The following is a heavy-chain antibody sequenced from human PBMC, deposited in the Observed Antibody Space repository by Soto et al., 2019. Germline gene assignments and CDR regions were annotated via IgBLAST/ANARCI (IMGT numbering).Heavy chain of an antibody. CDR2: ISGYNGDT. CDR3: AKNLNATYYSEILAF. CDR1: GYSFTTYG. J-gene: IGHJ3*01. V-gene: IGHV1-18*01. Sequence: GASVKVSCKASGYSFTTYGISWVRQAPGQGLEWMGWISGYNGDTNNAQKFQDRVTMTIDRSTTTAYLELRSLTSDDTAVYYCAKNLNATYYSEILAFSGQ. D-gene: IGHD1-26*01.